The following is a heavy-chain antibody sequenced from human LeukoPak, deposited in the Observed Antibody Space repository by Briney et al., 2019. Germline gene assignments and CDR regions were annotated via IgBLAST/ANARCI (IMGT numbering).Heavy chain of an antibody. CDR2: IRYDGSNK. CDR1: GFTFSSYG. J-gene: IGHJ4*02. Sequence: GESLRLSCAASGFTFSSYGMHWVRQAPGKGLEWVAFIRYDGSNKYYADSVKGRFTISRDNSKNTLYLQMNSLRAEDTAVYYCAKDYYDSSGYYDSSHAYWGQGTLVTVSS. V-gene: IGHV3-30*02. CDR3: AKDYYDSSGYYDSSHAY. D-gene: IGHD3-22*01.